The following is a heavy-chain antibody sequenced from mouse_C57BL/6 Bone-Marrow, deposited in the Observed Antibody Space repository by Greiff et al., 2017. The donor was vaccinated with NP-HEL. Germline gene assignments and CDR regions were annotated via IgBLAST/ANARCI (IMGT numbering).Heavy chain of an antibody. Sequence: EVKLMESEGGLVQPGSSMKLSCTASGFTFSDYYMAWVRQVPEKGLEWVANINYDGSSTYYLDSLKSRFIISRDNAKNILYLQMSSLKSEDTATYYGARVANWDWYFDVWGTGTTVTVSS. CDR1: GFTFSDYY. J-gene: IGHJ1*03. V-gene: IGHV5-16*01. CDR2: INYDGSST. D-gene: IGHD4-1*01. CDR3: ARVANWDWYFDV.